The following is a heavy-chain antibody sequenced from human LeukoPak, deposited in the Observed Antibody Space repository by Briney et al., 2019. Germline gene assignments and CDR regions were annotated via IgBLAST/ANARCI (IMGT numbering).Heavy chain of an antibody. Sequence: GGSLRLSCEVSGFTFRSYAMHWVRQAPGKGLEWLAVISYDEVNEYYADSVKGRFTISRDNAKNSLYLQMNSLTAEDTAVYYCATSRTLDYWGQGTLVTVSS. J-gene: IGHJ4*02. V-gene: IGHV3-30-3*01. CDR2: ISYDEVNE. CDR1: GFTFRSYA. CDR3: ATSRTLDY.